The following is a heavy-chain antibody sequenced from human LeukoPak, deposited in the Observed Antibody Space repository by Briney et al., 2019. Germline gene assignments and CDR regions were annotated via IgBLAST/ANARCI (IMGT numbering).Heavy chain of an antibody. Sequence: GGSLRLSCAASGFTLSSYAMSWVRQAPGKGLEWVSLISGNAGSTHYADSVKGRFTISRDNAKNSLYLQMNSLRAEDTALYHCAKDRGYYDSSGYPPRTFDYWGQGTLVTVSS. J-gene: IGHJ4*02. CDR2: ISGNAGST. V-gene: IGHV3-23*01. CDR3: AKDRGYYDSSGYPPRTFDY. CDR1: GFTLSSYA. D-gene: IGHD3-22*01.